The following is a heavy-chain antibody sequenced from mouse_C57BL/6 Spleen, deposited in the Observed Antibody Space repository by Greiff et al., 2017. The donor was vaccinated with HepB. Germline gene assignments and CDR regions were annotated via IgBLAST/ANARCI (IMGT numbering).Heavy chain of an antibody. CDR2: IHPNSGST. Sequence: QVQLQQPGAELVKPGASVKLSCKASGYTFTSYWMHWVKQRPGQGLEWIGMIHPNSGSTNYNEKFKSKATLTVDKSSSTAYMQLSSLTSEDSAVDYCAQVITTVVEGFDYAMDYWGQGTSVTVSS. J-gene: IGHJ4*01. CDR1: GYTFTSYW. CDR3: AQVITTVVEGFDYAMDY. D-gene: IGHD1-1*01. V-gene: IGHV1-64*01.